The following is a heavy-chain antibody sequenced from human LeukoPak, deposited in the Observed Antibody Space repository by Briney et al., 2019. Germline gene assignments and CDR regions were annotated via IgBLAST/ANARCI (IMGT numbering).Heavy chain of an antibody. CDR1: IVSIKNYY. CDR2: IYYTGST. D-gene: IGHD6-6*01. CDR3: AVSAAALFDP. V-gene: IGHV4-59*03. Sequence: SETLSLTCSFSIVSIKNYYWNWIRQSPGKGLQWIGYIYYTGSTDYNFSLKSRVTISLDTSENQFSLRLNSVTAADSAVYFCAVSAAALFDPWGQGTLVTVSS. J-gene: IGHJ5*02.